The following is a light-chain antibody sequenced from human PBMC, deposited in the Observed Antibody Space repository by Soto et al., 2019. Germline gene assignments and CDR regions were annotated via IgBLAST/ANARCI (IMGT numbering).Light chain of an antibody. CDR2: AAS. V-gene: IGKV1-39*01. CDR3: QQTWT. J-gene: IGKJ1*01. Sequence: DIPMTQSPPSLSASVGDRITITCRTSQSIGTYLNWYQQKPGEAPKLLISAASNLQSGVPSRFSGSGSGTDFTLTISSLQREDFATYFCQQTWTFGQGTRVE. CDR1: QSIGTY.